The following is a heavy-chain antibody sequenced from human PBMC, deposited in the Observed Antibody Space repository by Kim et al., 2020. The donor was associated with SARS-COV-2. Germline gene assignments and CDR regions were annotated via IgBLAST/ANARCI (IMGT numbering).Heavy chain of an antibody. CDR2: ISYDGSNHPK. CDR3: ARDRGLQQPAPNCSANTFDR. CDR1: GFTFSHYP. J-gene: IGHJ5*02. Sequence: GGSLRLSCAASGFTFSHYPMHWVRQAPGKGMEWVAAISYDGSNHPKFYTDSVKGRFTISRDNSRNTLYMEMKSLRTDETAVYFCARDRGLQQPAPNCSANTFDRWGQGALVTVSS. V-gene: IGHV3-30-3*01. D-gene: IGHD6-13*01.